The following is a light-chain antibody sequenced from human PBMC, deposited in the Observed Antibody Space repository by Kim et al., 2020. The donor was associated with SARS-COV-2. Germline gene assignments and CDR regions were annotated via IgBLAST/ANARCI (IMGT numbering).Light chain of an antibody. CDR3: QTWRPGIKV. V-gene: IGLV4-69*01. CDR2: VNSDGNH. CDR1: SGHTSYA. Sequence: QLVLTQSPSASASLGASFKLTCTLSSGHTSYAIAWHQQQPEKGPRFLMKVNSDGNHRKGDGIPDRFSGSSSGAERYLTISSRQSEDEAAYYCQTWRPGIKVFGTGTKLTVL. J-gene: IGLJ1*01.